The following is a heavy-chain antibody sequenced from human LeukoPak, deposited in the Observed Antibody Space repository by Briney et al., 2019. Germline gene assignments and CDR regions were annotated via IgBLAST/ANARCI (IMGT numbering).Heavy chain of an antibody. J-gene: IGHJ3*02. CDR1: GGSISSYY. V-gene: IGHV4-59*01. D-gene: IGHD5-18*01. Sequence: SETLSLTCTVSGGSISSYYWSWIRQPPGKGLEWIGYIYYSGSTNYNPSLKSRVTISVDTSKNQFSLKLGSVTAADTAVYYCARVDTAMVDAFDIWGQGTMVTVSS. CDR2: IYYSGST. CDR3: ARVDTAMVDAFDI.